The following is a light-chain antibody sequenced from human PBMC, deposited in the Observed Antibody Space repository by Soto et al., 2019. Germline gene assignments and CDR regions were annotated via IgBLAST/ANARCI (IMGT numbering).Light chain of an antibody. CDR2: GNN. J-gene: IGLJ3*02. CDR3: QSYDSSLSGWV. V-gene: IGLV1-40*01. Sequence: QSVLTQPPSVSGAPGQRVTISCTGSSSNIGAGYDVHWYQQLPGTAPKLLIYGNNNRPSGVPDRFSGSKSGTSASLAITGLXAXXXXXYYCQSYDSSLSGWVFGGGTKLTVL. CDR1: SSNIGAGYD.